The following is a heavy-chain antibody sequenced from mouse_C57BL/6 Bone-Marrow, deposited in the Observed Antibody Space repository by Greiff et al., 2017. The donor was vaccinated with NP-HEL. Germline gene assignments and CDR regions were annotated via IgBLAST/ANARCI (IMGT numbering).Heavy chain of an antibody. J-gene: IGHJ4*01. D-gene: IGHD1-1*01. Sequence: QVQLKQSGAELARPGASVKLSCKASGYTFTSYGISWVKQRTGQGLEWIGEIYPRSGNTYYNEKFKGKATLTADKSSSTAYMELRSLTSEDSAVYFCAREYYSSSYGNAMDDWGQGTSVTVSS. V-gene: IGHV1-81*01. CDR2: IYPRSGNT. CDR3: AREYYSSSYGNAMDD. CDR1: GYTFTSYG.